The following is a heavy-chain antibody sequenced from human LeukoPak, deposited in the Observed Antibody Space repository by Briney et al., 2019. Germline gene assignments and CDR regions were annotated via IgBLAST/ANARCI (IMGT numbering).Heavy chain of an antibody. CDR2: IYNSGST. V-gene: IGHV4-59*01. Sequence: SETLSLTCTVSGGSISSYYWSWIRQPPGKGLEWIGYIYNSGSTNYNPSLKSRVTISVDTSKNQFSLKLSSVTAADTAVYYCARGRDYYDYWGQGTLVTVSS. D-gene: IGHD5-24*01. CDR1: GGSISSYY. CDR3: ARGRDYYDY. J-gene: IGHJ4*02.